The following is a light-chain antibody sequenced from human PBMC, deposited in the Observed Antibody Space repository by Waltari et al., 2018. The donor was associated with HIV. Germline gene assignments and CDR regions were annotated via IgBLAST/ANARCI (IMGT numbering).Light chain of an antibody. CDR2: RDN. V-gene: IGLV1-47*01. Sequence: QSELTQPPSTSGTPGQRVTISCSGTTSNIGSKYVSWYQRLPGTAPKVFIYRDNQRPSGVPARFSGSKSGTSASLAISGLRSEDEADYFCSVWDDTLSGPVFGGGTRLTVL. J-gene: IGLJ3*02. CDR1: TSNIGSKY. CDR3: SVWDDTLSGPV.